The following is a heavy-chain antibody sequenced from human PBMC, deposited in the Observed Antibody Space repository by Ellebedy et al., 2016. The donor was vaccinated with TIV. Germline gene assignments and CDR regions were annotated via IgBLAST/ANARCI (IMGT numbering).Heavy chain of an antibody. CDR3: AQTYYYGSGSRKVIDY. D-gene: IGHD3-10*01. Sequence: ASVKVSCKASGGTFSSYAISWVRQAPGQGLEWMGGIIPIFGTANYAQKFQGRVTITADESTSTAYMELSSLRSEDTAVYYCAQTYYYGSGSRKVIDYWGQGTLVTVSS. J-gene: IGHJ4*02. CDR2: IIPIFGTA. CDR1: GGTFSSYA. V-gene: IGHV1-69*13.